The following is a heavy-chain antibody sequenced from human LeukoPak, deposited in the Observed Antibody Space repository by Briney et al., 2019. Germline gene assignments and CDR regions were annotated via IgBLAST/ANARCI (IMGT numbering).Heavy chain of an antibody. J-gene: IGHJ6*03. Sequence: ASVKVSCKASGYTFTTYGISWVRQAPGQGLEWMGWITTHNGDTYYAQKVQGRVTMTTDTSTTTAYMELRSLRSDDTAIYYCAGAVYCSSTSCYNSYMDVWGKGATVTVSS. V-gene: IGHV1-18*01. CDR1: GYTFTTYG. CDR2: ITTHNGDT. D-gene: IGHD2-2*02. CDR3: AGAVYCSSTSCYNSYMDV.